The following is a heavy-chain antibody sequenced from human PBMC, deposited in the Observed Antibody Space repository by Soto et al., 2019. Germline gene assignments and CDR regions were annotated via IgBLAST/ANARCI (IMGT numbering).Heavy chain of an antibody. CDR3: ARPGRATIFPDANDAFDI. D-gene: IGHD3-9*01. J-gene: IGHJ3*02. CDR2: IYYSGST. V-gene: IGHV4-31*03. Sequence: PSETLSLTCTVSGGSISSGGYYWSWIRQHPGKGLEWIGYIYYSGSTYYNPSLKSRVTISVDTSKNQFSLKLSSVTAADTAVYYCARPGRATIFPDANDAFDIWGQGTMVTVSS. CDR1: GGSISSGGYY.